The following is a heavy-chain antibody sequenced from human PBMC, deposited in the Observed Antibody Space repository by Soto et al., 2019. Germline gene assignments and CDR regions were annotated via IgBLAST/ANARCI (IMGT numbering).Heavy chain of an antibody. V-gene: IGHV1-18*01. Sequence: QVQLVQSGAEVKKPGASVKVSCKASGYTFTRSGISWVRQAPGQGLEWMGWISTYNGDTNYAQTFQGRVTMTTDTSTSTVHMEVRSLRSDDTAGDYCAREGVAPYYYYGMDVWGQGTPVTVSS. CDR3: AREGVAPYYYYGMDV. CDR1: GYTFTRSG. CDR2: ISTYNGDT. D-gene: IGHD5-12*01. J-gene: IGHJ6*02.